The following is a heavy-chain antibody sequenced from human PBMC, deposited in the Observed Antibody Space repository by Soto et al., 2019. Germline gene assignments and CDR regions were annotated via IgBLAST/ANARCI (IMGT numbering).Heavy chain of an antibody. CDR2: INHSGST. J-gene: IGHJ4*02. Sequence: LSLTCAAYGGSFSGYYWSWIRQPPGKGLEWIGEINHSGSTNYNPSLKSRVTISVDTSKNQFSLKLSSVTAADTAVYYCARAGYSSGWYAFDYWGQGTLVTVSS. CDR1: GGSFSGYY. V-gene: IGHV4-34*01. D-gene: IGHD6-19*01. CDR3: ARAGYSSGWYAFDY.